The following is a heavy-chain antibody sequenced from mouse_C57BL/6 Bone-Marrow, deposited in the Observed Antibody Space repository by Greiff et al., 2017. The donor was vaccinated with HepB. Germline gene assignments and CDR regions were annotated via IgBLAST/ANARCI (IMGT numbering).Heavy chain of an antibody. D-gene: IGHD2-4*01. V-gene: IGHV5-12*01. CDR3: ARQGDYLYAMDY. CDR1: GFTFSDYY. CDR2: ISNGGGST. Sequence: EVQRVESGGGLVQPGGSLKLSCAASGFTFSDYYMYWVRQTPEKRLEWVAYISNGGGSTYYPDTVKGRFTISRDNAKNTLYLQMSRLKSEDTAMYYCARQGDYLYAMDYWGQGTSVTVSS. J-gene: IGHJ4*01.